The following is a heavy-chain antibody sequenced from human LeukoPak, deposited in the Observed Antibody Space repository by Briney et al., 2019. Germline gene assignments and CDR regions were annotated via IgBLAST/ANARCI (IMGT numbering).Heavy chain of an antibody. CDR1: GYTFTSYA. CDR3: ARTSRFLESGDLFFDY. D-gene: IGHD3-3*01. V-gene: IGHV1-3*01. J-gene: IGHJ4*02. CDR2: INAGNGNT. Sequence: GASVKVSCKASGYTFTSYAMHWVRQAPGQRLEWMGWINAGNGNTKYSQKSQGRVTITRDTSASTAYMELSSLRSEDTAVYYCARTSRFLESGDLFFDYWGQGTLVTVSS.